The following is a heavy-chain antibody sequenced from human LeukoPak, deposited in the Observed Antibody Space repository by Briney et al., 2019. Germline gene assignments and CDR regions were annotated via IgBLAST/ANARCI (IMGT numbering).Heavy chain of an antibody. CDR1: GYPINNAYY. D-gene: IGHD6-13*01. CDR3: ARGALISSSWPYWYFDL. V-gene: IGHV4-61*02. CDR2: IYTSGST. Sequence: SETLSLTCAVSGYPINNAYYWSWIRQPAGKGLEWIGRIYTSGSTNYNPSLKSRVTISVDTSKNQFSLKLSSVTAADTAVYYCARGALISSSWPYWYFDLWGRGTLVTVSS. J-gene: IGHJ2*01.